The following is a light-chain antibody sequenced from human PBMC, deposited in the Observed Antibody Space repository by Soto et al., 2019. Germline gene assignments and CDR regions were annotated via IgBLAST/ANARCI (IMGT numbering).Light chain of an antibody. Sequence: EIVLTQSPGTLSLSPGERATLSCRASQSVSSSYLAWYQQKPGQAPRLLIYGASSRATGIPDRFSGSGSETDFTLTISRLEPEDFAVSYCQQYGSSIRYTFGQGTKLEIK. CDR3: QQYGSSIRYT. J-gene: IGKJ2*01. CDR1: QSVSSSY. V-gene: IGKV3-20*01. CDR2: GAS.